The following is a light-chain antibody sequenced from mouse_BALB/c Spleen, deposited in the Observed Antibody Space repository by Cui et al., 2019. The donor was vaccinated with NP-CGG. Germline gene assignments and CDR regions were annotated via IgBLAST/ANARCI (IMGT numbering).Light chain of an antibody. CDR2: GTN. Sequence: QAVVTQESAPTISPGETVTLTCRPSIGAVTTSNYANWVQEKPDHLFTGLIGGTNNRPPGVPARFSGSLIVDKAALTITGAQTEDEAIYFCALWYSNHWVFGGGTKLTVL. V-gene: IGLV1*01. CDR3: ALWYSNHWV. J-gene: IGLJ1*01. CDR1: IGAVTTSNY.